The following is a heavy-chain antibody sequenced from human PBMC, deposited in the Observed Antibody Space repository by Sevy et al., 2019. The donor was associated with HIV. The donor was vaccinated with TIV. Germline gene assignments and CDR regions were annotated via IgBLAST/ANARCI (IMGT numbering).Heavy chain of an antibody. CDR1: GFTFSDHY. CDR3: TRDLLYGMDV. J-gene: IGHJ6*02. CDR2: TRDKANSYTT. Sequence: GGSLRLSCAASGFTFSDHYMDWVRQAPGKGLEWVGRTRDKANSYTTEHAASVKGRFTISRDDSKNSLYLQMNSLKTEDTAVYYCTRDLLYGMDVWGQGTTVTVSS. V-gene: IGHV3-72*01. D-gene: IGHD1-26*01.